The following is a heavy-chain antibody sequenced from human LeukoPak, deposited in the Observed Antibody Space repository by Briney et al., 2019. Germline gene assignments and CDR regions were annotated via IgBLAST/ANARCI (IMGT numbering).Heavy chain of an antibody. CDR3: ARDRYYYDSSGYYGVDY. V-gene: IGHV1-46*01. D-gene: IGHD3-22*01. J-gene: IGHJ4*02. CDR2: INPSGGST. Sequence: ASVKVSCKASGGTFSSYAISWVRQAPGQGLEWMGIINPSGGSTSYAQKFQGRVTMTRDTSTSTVYMELSSLRSEDTVVYYCARDRYYYDSSGYYGVDYWGQGTLVTVSS. CDR1: GGTFSSYA.